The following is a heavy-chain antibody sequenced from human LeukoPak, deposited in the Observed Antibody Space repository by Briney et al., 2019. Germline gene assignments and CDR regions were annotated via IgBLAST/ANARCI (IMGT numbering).Heavy chain of an antibody. D-gene: IGHD1-1*01. CDR2: IYYSGST. Sequence: SQTLSLTCTVSGGSIGSGGYYWSWIRQHPGKGLEWIGYIYYSGSTYYNPSLKSRVTISVDTSKNQFSLKLSSVTAADTAVYYCARDTRGYYGMDVWGKGTTVTVSS. CDR1: GGSIGSGGYY. V-gene: IGHV4-31*03. J-gene: IGHJ6*04. CDR3: ARDTRGYYGMDV.